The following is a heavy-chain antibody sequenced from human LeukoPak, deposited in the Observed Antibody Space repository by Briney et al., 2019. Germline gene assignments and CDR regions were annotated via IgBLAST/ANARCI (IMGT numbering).Heavy chain of an antibody. CDR2: IYYSGST. CDR3: AGTVTSFDY. Sequence: SETLSLTCTVSGGSISSSSYYWGWIRQPPGKGLEWIGSIYYSGSTYYNPSLKSRVTISVDTSKNQFSLKLSSVTAADTAVYYCAGTVTSFDYWGQGTLVTVSS. D-gene: IGHD4-17*01. CDR1: GGSISSSSYY. V-gene: IGHV4-39*01. J-gene: IGHJ4*02.